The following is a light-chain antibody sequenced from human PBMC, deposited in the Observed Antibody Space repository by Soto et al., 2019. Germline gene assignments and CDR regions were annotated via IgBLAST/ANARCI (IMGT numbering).Light chain of an antibody. CDR3: QHYNNWPLT. J-gene: IGKJ4*01. CDR1: QSVSSS. Sequence: EIVMTQSPATLSVSPGERATLSCRASQSVSSSLAWYQQIPGQAPRLLIYGASSRATGIPARFSGSGSGTEFTLTISSLQSEDFAVYYCQHYNNWPLTFGGGTKVDIK. CDR2: GAS. V-gene: IGKV3-15*01.